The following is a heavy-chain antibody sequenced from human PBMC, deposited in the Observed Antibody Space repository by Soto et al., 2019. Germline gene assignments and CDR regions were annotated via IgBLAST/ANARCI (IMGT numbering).Heavy chain of an antibody. Sequence: GASVKVSCKASGGTFSSYAISWVRQAPGQGLEWMGGIIPIFGTANYAQKFQGRVTITADESTSTAYMELSSLRSEDTAVYYCARRYDYGDYRYFDYWGQGTLVTVSS. D-gene: IGHD4-17*01. J-gene: IGHJ4*02. V-gene: IGHV1-69*13. CDR2: IIPIFGTA. CDR1: GGTFSSYA. CDR3: ARRYDYGDYRYFDY.